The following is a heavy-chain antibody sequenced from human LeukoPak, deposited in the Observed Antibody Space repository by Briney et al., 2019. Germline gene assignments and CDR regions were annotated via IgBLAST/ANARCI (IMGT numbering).Heavy chain of an antibody. V-gene: IGHV3-30*02. D-gene: IGHD3-3*01. CDR2: IRYDGSNK. J-gene: IGHJ3*02. CDR3: AKEASYDFWSGYRDAFDI. Sequence: PGGSLRLSCAASGFTFSSYGMHWVRQAPGKGLEWVAFIRYDGSNKYYADSVKGRFTISRDNSKNTLYLQMNSLRAEDTAVYYCAKEASYDFWSGYRDAFDIWGQGTMVTVSS. CDR1: GFTFSSYG.